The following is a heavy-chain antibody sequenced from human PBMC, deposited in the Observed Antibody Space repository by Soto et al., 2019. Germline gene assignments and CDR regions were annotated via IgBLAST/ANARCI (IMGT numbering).Heavy chain of an antibody. CDR3: ARLPTGYPNWFDP. CDR2: IHYRGDT. Sequence: SETLSLTGTVSGASISTNHHNWAWVRQPPGKGLEWMGNIHYRGDTYFNPSLGSRLSMSVDTSKNQFSLKLTSVTAADTAVYYCARLPTGYPNWFDPWGQGTLVTVSS. CDR1: GASISTNHHN. J-gene: IGHJ5*02. V-gene: IGHV4-39*01. D-gene: IGHD3-9*01.